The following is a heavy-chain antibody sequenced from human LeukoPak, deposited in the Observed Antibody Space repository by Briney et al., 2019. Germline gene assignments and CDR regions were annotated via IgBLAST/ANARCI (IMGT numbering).Heavy chain of an antibody. CDR1: GYSISSGYY. CDR3: ARISSSWYLDY. J-gene: IGHJ4*02. V-gene: IGHV4-38-2*02. CDR2: IYHSGST. D-gene: IGHD6-13*01. Sequence: SETLSLTCTVSGYSISSGYYWGWIRQPPGKGLEWIGSIYHSGSTYYNPSLKSRVTISVDTSKNQFSLKLSSVTAADTAVYYCARISSSWYLDYWGQGTLVTVSS.